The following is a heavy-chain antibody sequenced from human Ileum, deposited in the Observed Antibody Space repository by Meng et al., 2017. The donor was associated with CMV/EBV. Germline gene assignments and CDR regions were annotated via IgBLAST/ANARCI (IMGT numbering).Heavy chain of an antibody. D-gene: IGHD3-10*01. J-gene: IGHJ5*02. CDR3: ARGTKYGSGNWFDP. V-gene: IGHV4-4*07. CDR1: GDSIGSYY. Sequence: QGHLQGLGPGLVQPSETLSPPCSVSGDSIGSYYWSWIRQPAGKGLEWIGRIYSNGNNNYNPSLESRVTMSVDTSKNHFSLKLNSVTAADTAVYYCARGTKYGSGNWFDPWGQGTLVTVSS. CDR2: IYSNGNN.